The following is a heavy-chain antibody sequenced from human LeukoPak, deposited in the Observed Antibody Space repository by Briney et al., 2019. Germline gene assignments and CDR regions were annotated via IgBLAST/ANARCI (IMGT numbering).Heavy chain of an antibody. J-gene: IGHJ6*03. CDR3: AKMGGMTRQAYYMDV. V-gene: IGHV3-23*01. D-gene: IGHD1-1*01. Sequence: PGGSLRLSCAASGFSFSTYAMSWVRQAPGKGLEWVSIISGSGDSAYYADSVKGRFTVSRDNSKNTLYLQMDGLRAEDTAVYYCAKMGGMTRQAYYMDVWGKGATVTVSS. CDR2: ISGSGDSA. CDR1: GFSFSTYA.